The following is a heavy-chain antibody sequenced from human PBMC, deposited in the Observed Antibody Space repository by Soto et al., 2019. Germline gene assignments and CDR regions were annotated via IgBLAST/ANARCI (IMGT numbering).Heavy chain of an antibody. CDR1: GFTFSSYG. D-gene: IGHD7-27*01. CDR2: ISYDGSNK. J-gene: IGHJ6*02. V-gene: IGHV3-30*03. Sequence: QVQLVESGGGVVQPGRSLRLSCAASGFTFSSYGMHWVRQAPGKGLEWVAVISYDGSNKYYADSVKGRFTISRDNSKNTLYLQMNSLRAEDPAVYYCATDLLGPGRAYGMDVWGQGTTVTVSS. CDR3: ATDLLGPGRAYGMDV.